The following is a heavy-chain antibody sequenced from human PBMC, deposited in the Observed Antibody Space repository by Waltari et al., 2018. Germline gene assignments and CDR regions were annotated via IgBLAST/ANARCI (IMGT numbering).Heavy chain of an antibody. D-gene: IGHD3-3*01. V-gene: IGHV1-69*01. CDR1: GGTFSSYA. CDR3: ARGKGFLDPYYYYGMDV. CDR2: IIPIFGTA. Sequence: QVQLVQSGAAVKTPGSSVTVSCKASGGTFSSYAIRWVRQAPGQGLEWMGVIIPIFGTANYAQKFQGRVTITADEATSTAYMELSSRRSEDTAVYYCARGKGFLDPYYYYGMDVWGQGTTVTVSS. J-gene: IGHJ6*02.